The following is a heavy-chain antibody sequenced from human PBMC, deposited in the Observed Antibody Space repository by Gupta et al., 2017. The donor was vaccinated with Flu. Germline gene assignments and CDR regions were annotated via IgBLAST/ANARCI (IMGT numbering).Heavy chain of an antibody. CDR3: AKEAGYGPRLYYFDY. CDR2: ISGSGGST. V-gene: IGHV3-23*01. D-gene: IGHD6-13*01. J-gene: IGHJ4*02. CDR1: GFTFSSYA. Sequence: EVQLLESGGGLVQPGGSVRLSCAASGFTFSSYAMSWVRQAPGKGLEWVSAISGSGGSTYYADSVKGRFTISRDNSKNTLYLQMNILRAVDTAVYYCAKEAGYGPRLYYFDYWGQGTLVTVSS.